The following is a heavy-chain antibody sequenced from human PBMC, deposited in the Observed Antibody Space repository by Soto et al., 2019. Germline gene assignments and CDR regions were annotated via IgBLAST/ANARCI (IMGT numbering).Heavy chain of an antibody. V-gene: IGHV3-72*01. CDR2: SRNKANSYST. D-gene: IGHD1-26*01. CDR3: ARFSGSYTRGLDY. CDR1: GFTFSAHS. J-gene: IGHJ4*02. Sequence: EVQLVESGGGLVQPGGSLRLSCAASGFTFSAHSMAWVRQAPGKGLEWVGRSRNKANSYSTEYAASVKGRFTISRDESKNSLYLQMNSLKTEDTAVYYCARFSGSYTRGLDYWGQGTLVTVSS.